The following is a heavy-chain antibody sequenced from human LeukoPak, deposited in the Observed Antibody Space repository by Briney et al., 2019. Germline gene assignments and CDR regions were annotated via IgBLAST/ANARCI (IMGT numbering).Heavy chain of an antibody. CDR3: AKAPRSMIVVVITDWYFDL. J-gene: IGHJ2*01. V-gene: IGHV3-23*01. CDR2: ISGSGGST. Sequence: GGSLRLSCAASEFTFSDYYMSWVRQAPGKGLEWVSAISGSGGSTYYADSVKGRFTISRDNSKNTLYLQMNSLRAEDTAVYYCAKAPRSMIVVVITDWYFDLWGRGTLVTVSS. D-gene: IGHD3-22*01. CDR1: EFTFSDYY.